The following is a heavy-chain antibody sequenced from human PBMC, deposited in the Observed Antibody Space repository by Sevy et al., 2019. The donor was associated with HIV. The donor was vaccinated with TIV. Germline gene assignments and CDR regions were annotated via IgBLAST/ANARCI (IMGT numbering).Heavy chain of an antibody. V-gene: IGHV3-73*01. J-gene: IGHJ6*03. Sequence: GGSLRLSCAASGFTFSGSAMHWVRQASGKGLEWVGPIRSKANSYATAYAASVKGRFTISRDDSKNTAYLQMNSLKTEDTAVYYCTRRGFDGYDHWGYYYYYMDVWGKGTTVTVSS. CDR2: IRSKANSYAT. D-gene: IGHD5-12*01. CDR3: TRRGFDGYDHWGYYYYYMDV. CDR1: GFTFSGSA.